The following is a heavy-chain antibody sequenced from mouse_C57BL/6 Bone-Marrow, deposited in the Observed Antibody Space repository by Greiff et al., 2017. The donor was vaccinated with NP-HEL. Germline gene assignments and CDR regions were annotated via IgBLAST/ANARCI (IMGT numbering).Heavy chain of an antibody. V-gene: IGHV5-4*01. J-gene: IGHJ3*01. CDR1: GFTFSSYA. CDR3: ARDGLCAY. Sequence: EVQRVESGGGLVKPGGSLKLSCAASGFTFSSYAMSWVRQTPEKRLEWVATISDGGSYTYYPDNVKGRFTISRDNAKNNLYLQMSHLKSEDTAMYYCARDGLCAYWGQGTLVTVSA. CDR2: ISDGGSYT.